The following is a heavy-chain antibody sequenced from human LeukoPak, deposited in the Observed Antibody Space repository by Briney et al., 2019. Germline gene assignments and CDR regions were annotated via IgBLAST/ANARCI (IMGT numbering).Heavy chain of an antibody. CDR1: GFTFSSYW. D-gene: IGHD3-10*01. J-gene: IGHJ6*02. CDR2: IKQDGSEK. Sequence: GGSLRLSCAASGFTFSSYWMSWVRQAPGKGLEWVANIKQDGSEKYYVDSVKGRFTISRDNAKNSLYLQMNSLRAEDTAVYYCARVVDGSGPRATYYYYGMDVWGQGTTVTVSS. CDR3: ARVVDGSGPRATYYYYGMDV. V-gene: IGHV3-7*01.